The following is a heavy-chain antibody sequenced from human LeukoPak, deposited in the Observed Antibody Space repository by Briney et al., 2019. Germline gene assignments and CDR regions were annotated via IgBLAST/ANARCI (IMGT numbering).Heavy chain of an antibody. D-gene: IGHD1-1*01. CDR2: MSGSGGST. Sequence: GGSLRLSCAASGFTLSSYAMSWVRQAPGKGLEGVSGMSGSGGSTYHADSVKGRFTISRDNSKNTLYLQMNSLRAEDTAVYYCAKDFLDNRERPYYMDVWGKGTTVTVSS. V-gene: IGHV3-23*01. CDR1: GFTLSSYA. CDR3: AKDFLDNRERPYYMDV. J-gene: IGHJ6*03.